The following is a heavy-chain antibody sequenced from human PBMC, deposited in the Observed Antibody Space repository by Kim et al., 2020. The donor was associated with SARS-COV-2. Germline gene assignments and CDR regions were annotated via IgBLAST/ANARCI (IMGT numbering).Heavy chain of an antibody. D-gene: IGHD2-2*01. V-gene: IGHV4-39*01. J-gene: IGHJ4*02. Sequence: SLKSRVTISVDTSKNQFSLKLSSVTAADTAVYYCAGQGIVVVPAAIHFDYWGQGTLVTVSS. CDR3: AGQGIVVVPAAIHFDY.